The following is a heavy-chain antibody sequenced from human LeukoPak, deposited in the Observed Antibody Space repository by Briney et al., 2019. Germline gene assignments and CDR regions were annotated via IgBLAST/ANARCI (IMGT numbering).Heavy chain of an antibody. CDR1: GFTFSSYA. J-gene: IGHJ4*02. D-gene: IGHD3-16*01. V-gene: IGHV3-23*01. Sequence: GGSLRLSCAASGFTFSSYAMSWVRQAPARGLEWVSSLRGDGSTFYADSVKGRFTLSSDSSRNTVYFQLNNLRVEDTAIYYCAKASWVSSTDAVRWGQGTLVNVSS. CDR2: LRGDGST. CDR3: AKASWVSSTDAVR.